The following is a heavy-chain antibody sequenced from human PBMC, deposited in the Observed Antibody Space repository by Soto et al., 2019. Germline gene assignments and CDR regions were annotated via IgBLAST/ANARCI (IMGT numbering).Heavy chain of an antibody. V-gene: IGHV4-59*01. D-gene: IGHD1-26*01. CDR2: IYYSGST. J-gene: IGHJ5*02. Sequence: SETLSLTCTVSGGSISSYYWSWIRQPPGKGLEWIGHIYYSGSTNYNPSLTSPVTISVDTSKTQFLLKLSSVTAADPAACYCARGSLRTDLVWFDPWGLRTLVTVS. CDR3: ARGSLRTDLVWFDP. CDR1: GGSISSYY.